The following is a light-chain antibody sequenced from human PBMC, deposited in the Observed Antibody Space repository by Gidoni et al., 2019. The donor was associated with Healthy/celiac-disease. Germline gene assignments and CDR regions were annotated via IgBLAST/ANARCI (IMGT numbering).Light chain of an antibody. Sequence: SYVLTQSPSVSVAPGQTATLTCGGNNIGFESVHWYQKRPGRAPVLVVYDTVDRPSGIPERFSGSRSRDTATLSISAVEAGDEADYYCQVWHSGSDSVIFCGGTKLTVL. V-gene: IGLV3-21*02. CDR1: NIGFES. J-gene: IGLJ2*01. CDR3: QVWHSGSDSVI. CDR2: DTV.